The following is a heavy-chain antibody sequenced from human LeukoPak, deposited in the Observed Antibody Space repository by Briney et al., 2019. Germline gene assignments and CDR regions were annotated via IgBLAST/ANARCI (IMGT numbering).Heavy chain of an antibody. CDR1: GGTFSSYA. Sequence: GASVKVSCKASGGTFSSYAISWVRQAPGQGLEWMGGIIPIFGTANYAQKFQGRVTITADESTSTAYMELSSLRSEDTAVYYCARAPTRRRRSTSCYTRGFECYYYYYMDVWGKGTTVTVSS. D-gene: IGHD2-2*02. CDR2: IIPIFGTA. J-gene: IGHJ6*03. V-gene: IGHV1-69*13. CDR3: ARAPTRRRRSTSCYTRGFECYYYYYMDV.